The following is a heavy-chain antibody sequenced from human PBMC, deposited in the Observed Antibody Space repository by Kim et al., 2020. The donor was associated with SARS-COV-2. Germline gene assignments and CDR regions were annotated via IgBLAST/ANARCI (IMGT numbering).Heavy chain of an antibody. D-gene: IGHD2-21*02. Sequence: GGSLRLSCAASGFTFSSYAMSWVRQAPGKGLECVSVFYSGGSSTYYAGSVKGRVTISRDNSKNALYLRMNSLRAEDTAVYYCAKEMWCGGHSPPDYWGQGTLVTVSS. CDR3: AKEMWCGGHSPPDY. CDR2: FYSGGSST. J-gene: IGHJ4*02. CDR1: GFTFSSYA. V-gene: IGHV3-23*03.